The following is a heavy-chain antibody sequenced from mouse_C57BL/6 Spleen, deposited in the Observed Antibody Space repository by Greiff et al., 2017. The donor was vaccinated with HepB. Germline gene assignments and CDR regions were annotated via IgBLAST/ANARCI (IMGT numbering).Heavy chain of an antibody. CDR2: IDPSDSET. CDR3: DRRDLDGLAWFAY. V-gene: IGHV1-52*01. CDR1: GYTFTSYW. D-gene: IGHD2-3*01. Sequence: QVQLQQPGAELVRPGSSVKLSCKASGYTFTSYWMHWVKQRPIQGLEWIGNIDPSDSETHYNQKFKDKATLTVDKSSSTAYMQLSSLTSEDSAVYYCDRRDLDGLAWFAYWGQGTLVTVSA. J-gene: IGHJ3*01.